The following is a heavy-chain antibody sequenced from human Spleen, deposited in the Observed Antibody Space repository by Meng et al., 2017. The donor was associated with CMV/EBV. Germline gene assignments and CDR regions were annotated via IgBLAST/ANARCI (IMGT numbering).Heavy chain of an antibody. Sequence: GESLKISCVASGFTFNIYNMNWVRQAPGKGLEWVSYISSGRSTISYAASVKGRFTISRDNAKNSLYLQMNSLRAEDAAVYYCARRYSGYDYWGQGTLVTVSS. CDR2: ISSGRSTI. D-gene: IGHD5-12*01. CDR3: ARRYSGYDY. V-gene: IGHV3-48*04. CDR1: GFTFNIYN. J-gene: IGHJ4*02.